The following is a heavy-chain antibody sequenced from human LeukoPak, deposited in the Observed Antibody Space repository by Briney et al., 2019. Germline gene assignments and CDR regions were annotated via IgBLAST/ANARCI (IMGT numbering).Heavy chain of an antibody. CDR3: ARNRYYGSGSYYPYYFDY. V-gene: IGHV3-74*01. Sequence: PGGSLRLSCAASGFTFSSYWMHWVRQAPGKGLVWVSRINSDGSSTSYADSVKGRFTISRDNAKNTLYLQMNSLRAEDTAVYYCARNRYYGSGSYYPYYFDYWGQGTLVTVSS. CDR2: INSDGSST. D-gene: IGHD3-10*01. CDR1: GFTFSSYW. J-gene: IGHJ4*02.